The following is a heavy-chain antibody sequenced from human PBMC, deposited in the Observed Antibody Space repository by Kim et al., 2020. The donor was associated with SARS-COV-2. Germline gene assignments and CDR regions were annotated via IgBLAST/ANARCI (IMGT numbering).Heavy chain of an antibody. V-gene: IGHV1-24*01. CDR3: ATDRSFSRGSGSYYNWFDP. Sequence: ASVKVSCKVSGYTLTELSMHWVRQAPGKGLEWMGGFDPEDGETIYAQKFQGRVTMTEDTSTDTAYMELSSLRSEDTAVYYCATDRSFSRGSGSYYNWFDPWGQGTLVTVSS. D-gene: IGHD3-10*01. CDR2: FDPEDGET. CDR1: GYTLTELS. J-gene: IGHJ5*02.